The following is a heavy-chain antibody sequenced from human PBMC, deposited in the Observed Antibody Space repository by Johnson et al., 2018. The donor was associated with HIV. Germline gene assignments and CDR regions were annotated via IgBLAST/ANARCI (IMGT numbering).Heavy chain of an antibody. CDR2: INWNGGST. D-gene: IGHD6-6*01. Sequence: VQLVESGGGVVRPGGSVRLSCAASGFTFADYGMNWVRQAPGKGLEWVSGINWNGGSTGYADSVKGRVTISRDNGKNSLYLQLNSLRAGDTAVYYCARIAGRPLDGFDIWGQGPMVTVSS. CDR1: GFTFADYG. J-gene: IGHJ3*02. CDR3: ARIAGRPLDGFDI. V-gene: IGHV3-20*04.